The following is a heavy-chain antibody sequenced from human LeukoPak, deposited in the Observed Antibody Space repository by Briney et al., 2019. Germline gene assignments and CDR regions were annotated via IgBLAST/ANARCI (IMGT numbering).Heavy chain of an antibody. V-gene: IGHV3-23*01. CDR1: GFTFSSYA. CDR2: ISGSGGST. D-gene: IGHD3-10*01. J-gene: IGHJ6*02. Sequence: GGSLRLSCAASGFTFSSYATSWVRQAPGKGLEWVSAISGSGGSTYYADSVKGRFTISRDNSKNTLYLQMNSLRAEDTAVYYCAKGLGSGSYEDYYYGMDVWGQGTTVTVSS. CDR3: AKGLGSGSYEDYYYGMDV.